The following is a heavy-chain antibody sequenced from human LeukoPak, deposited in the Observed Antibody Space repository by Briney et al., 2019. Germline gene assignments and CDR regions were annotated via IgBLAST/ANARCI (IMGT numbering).Heavy chain of an antibody. CDR2: ISSSSSYI. Sequence: GGSLRLSCAASGFTFSSYSMNWVRQAPGKGLEWVSSISSSSSYIYYADSVKGRFTISRDNAKNSLYLQMNSLRAEDTAVYYCARVAAHYDFWSGYEDAFDYWGQGTMVTISS. CDR1: GFTFSSYS. J-gene: IGHJ3*01. D-gene: IGHD3-3*01. CDR3: ARVAAHYDFWSGYEDAFDY. V-gene: IGHV3-21*01.